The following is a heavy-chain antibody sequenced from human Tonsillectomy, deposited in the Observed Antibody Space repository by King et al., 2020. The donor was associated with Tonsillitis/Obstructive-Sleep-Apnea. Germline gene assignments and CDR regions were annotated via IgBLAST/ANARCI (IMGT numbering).Heavy chain of an antibody. CDR2: IYPGDSDT. CDR1: GYSFTSYW. D-gene: IGHD3-3*01. V-gene: IGHV5-51*01. J-gene: IGHJ6*03. Sequence: VQLVESGAEVKKPGESLKISCKGSGYSFTSYWIGWVRQMPGKGLEWMGIIYPGDSDTRYSPSFQGQVTISADKSISTAYLQWSSLKASDTAMYYCARSGHDFWSGANYYYYSYMDVWGKGTTVTVSS. CDR3: ARSGHDFWSGANYYYYSYMDV.